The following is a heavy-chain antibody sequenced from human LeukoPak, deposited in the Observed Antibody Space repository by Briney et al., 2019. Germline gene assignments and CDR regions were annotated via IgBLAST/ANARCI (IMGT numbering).Heavy chain of an antibody. CDR1: GYTLTELS. V-gene: IGHV1-2*02. CDR3: ARDRGYCSSTSCSSDY. CDR2: INPNSGGT. D-gene: IGHD2-2*01. J-gene: IGHJ4*02. Sequence: ASVKVSCKVSGYTLTELSMHWVRQAPGQGLEWMGWINPNSGGTNYAQKLQGRVTMTTDTSTSTAYMELRSLRSDDTAVYYCARDRGYCSSTSCSSDYWGQGTLVTVSS.